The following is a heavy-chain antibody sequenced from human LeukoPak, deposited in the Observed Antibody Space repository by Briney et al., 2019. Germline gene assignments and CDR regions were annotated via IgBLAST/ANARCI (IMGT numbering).Heavy chain of an antibody. V-gene: IGHV4-59*08. CDR2: IYYSGST. CDR1: GGSISSYY. Sequence: PSETLSLTCTVSGGSISSYYWNWIRQPPGKGLEWIGYIYYSGSTNYNPSLKSRVTISVDTSKNQFSLNLTSVTAADTAVYYCARRAGAYSHPYDYWGQGTLVTVSS. J-gene: IGHJ4*02. CDR3: ARRAGAYSHPYDY. D-gene: IGHD4/OR15-4a*01.